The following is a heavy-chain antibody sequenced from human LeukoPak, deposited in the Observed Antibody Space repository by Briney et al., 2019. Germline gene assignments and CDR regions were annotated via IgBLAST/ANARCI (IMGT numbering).Heavy chain of an antibody. CDR1: GFTFSSYG. Sequence: GGSLRLSCGASGFTFSSYGMHWVRQAPGKGLEWVAFIRYDGSNKYYADSVKGRFTISRDNSKNTLYVQMNSLRAEDTAVYYCAKDWAAVAPLSWLDPWGQGTLVTVSS. D-gene: IGHD6-19*01. J-gene: IGHJ5*02. V-gene: IGHV3-30*02. CDR3: AKDWAAVAPLSWLDP. CDR2: IRYDGSNK.